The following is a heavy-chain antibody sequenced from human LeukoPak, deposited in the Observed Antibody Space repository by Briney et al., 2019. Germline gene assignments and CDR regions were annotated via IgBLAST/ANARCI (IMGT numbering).Heavy chain of an antibody. CDR1: GGSISSYY. CDR3: ARDSASSGYLHYFYYMDV. J-gene: IGHJ6*03. Sequence: SETLSLTCTVSGGSISSYYWSWIRQPPGKGLEWIGYIYYSGSTNYNPSPKSRVTISVDTSKNQFSLKLSSVTAADTAVYYCARDSASSGYLHYFYYMDVWGKGTTVTVSS. CDR2: IYYSGST. V-gene: IGHV4-59*01. D-gene: IGHD3-22*01.